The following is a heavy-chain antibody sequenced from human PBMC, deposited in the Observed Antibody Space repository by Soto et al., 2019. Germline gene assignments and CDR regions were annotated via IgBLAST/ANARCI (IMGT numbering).Heavy chain of an antibody. D-gene: IGHD1-1*01. CDR1: GFTFSRSA. Sequence: QVQLVESGVGVVQPGRSLRLSCAASGFTFSRSAFHWVRQAPGKGLEWVALIASDENNKYYADSVQGRFIISRDNSKNTLYLQMNSLRVEDTAMYYCASRTVRTPDFWGQGTLVIVSS. J-gene: IGHJ4*02. CDR2: IASDENNK. CDR3: ASRTVRTPDF. V-gene: IGHV3-30-3*01.